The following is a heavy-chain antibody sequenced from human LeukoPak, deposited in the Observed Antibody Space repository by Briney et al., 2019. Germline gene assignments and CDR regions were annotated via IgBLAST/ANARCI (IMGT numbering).Heavy chain of an antibody. Sequence: GGSLRLSCEASGFSFSSYAMTWVRQAPGKGLEWVSSIGARGHDTYNADSAKGRFTISRDNSKDTLYLQMNSLRAGDTAVYYRAKTLTGYCTSTSCPFLDYWGQGTLVTVSS. CDR2: IGARGHDT. J-gene: IGHJ4*02. CDR3: AKTLTGYCTSTSCPFLDY. D-gene: IGHD2-2*01. V-gene: IGHV3-23*01. CDR1: GFSFSSYA.